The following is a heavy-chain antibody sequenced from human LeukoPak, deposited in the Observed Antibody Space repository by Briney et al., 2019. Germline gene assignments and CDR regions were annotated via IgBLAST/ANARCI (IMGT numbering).Heavy chain of an antibody. CDR1: GFTFTSHW. D-gene: IGHD1-20*01. Sequence: GGSLRLSCAESGFTFTSHWMHWVRQAPGKGLVWVSHISDDGKKTNYADSVKGRFTISRDVAKNMLHLQMDSLRVVDTAVYYCAASFRVTGTTNYYWGQGTMVTVSS. V-gene: IGHV3-74*01. CDR2: ISDDGKKT. J-gene: IGHJ4*02. CDR3: AASFRVTGTTNYY.